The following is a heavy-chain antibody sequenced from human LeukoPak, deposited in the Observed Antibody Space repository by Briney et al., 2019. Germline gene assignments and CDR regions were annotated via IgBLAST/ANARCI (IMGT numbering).Heavy chain of an antibody. D-gene: IGHD6-19*01. CDR1: GGSISSGSFY. CDR2: IYYTGST. Sequence: SETLSLTCTVSGGSISSGSFYWNWIRQLPGKGLEWIGYIYYTGSTYYNPSLRSRVIISVDTSKNQFSLNVSSVTAADTAVYYCARSVSGWYGADYWGQGTLVTVSS. V-gene: IGHV4-31*03. CDR3: ARSVSGWYGADY. J-gene: IGHJ4*02.